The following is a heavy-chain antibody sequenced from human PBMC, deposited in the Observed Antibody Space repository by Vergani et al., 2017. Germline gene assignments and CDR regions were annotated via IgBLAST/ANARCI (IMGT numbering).Heavy chain of an antibody. D-gene: IGHD3-22*01. CDR3: ASDLYDSSGFSFDP. CDR2: IIPILGIA. CDR1: GGTFSSYT. J-gene: IGHJ5*02. V-gene: IGHV1-69*02. Sequence: QVQLVQSGAEVKKPGSSVKVSCKASGGTFSSYTISWVRQAPGQGLEWMGRIIPILGIAKYAQKFQGRVTITADKSTSTAYMELSSLRSEDTAVYYCASDLYDSSGFSFDPWGQGTLVTVSS.